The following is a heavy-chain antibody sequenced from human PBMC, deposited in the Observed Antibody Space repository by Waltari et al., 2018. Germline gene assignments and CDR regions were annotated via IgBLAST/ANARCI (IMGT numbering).Heavy chain of an antibody. D-gene: IGHD5-12*01. V-gene: IGHV5-51*01. Sequence: VQLVQPGARVKKQGESLKISCKGSGSIFTSYGLGWVRQIPGKGLEWMGIIYPGDSDTRYSPSFQGQVTISADKSISTAYLQCSSLKASDTAMYYCARRGYSGYDFDYWGQGTLVTVSS. CDR2: IYPGDSDT. CDR3: ARRGYSGYDFDY. CDR1: GSIFTSYG. J-gene: IGHJ4*02.